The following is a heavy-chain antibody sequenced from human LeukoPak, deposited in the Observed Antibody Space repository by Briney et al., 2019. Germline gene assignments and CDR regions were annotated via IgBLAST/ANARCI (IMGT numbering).Heavy chain of an antibody. CDR1: GGTFSSYT. D-gene: IGHD2-2*01. Sequence: GASVKVSYKASGGTFSSYTISWVRQAPGQGLEWMGRIIPILGIANYAQKFQGRVTITADKSTSTAYMELSSLRSEDTAVYYCATGYCSSTSCLHMNWFDPWGQGTLVTVSS. V-gene: IGHV1-69*02. J-gene: IGHJ5*02. CDR3: ATGYCSSTSCLHMNWFDP. CDR2: IIPILGIA.